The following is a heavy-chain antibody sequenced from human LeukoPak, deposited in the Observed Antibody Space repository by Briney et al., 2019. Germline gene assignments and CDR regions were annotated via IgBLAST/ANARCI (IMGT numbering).Heavy chain of an antibody. Sequence: HPAGSLRLSCVISGLSVSSTYMSWVRQAPGKGLEWVAVIYSGGTTNYADSVKGRFIVYRDSSKHTLELQMNSLRAGYTAGYYCASKVTTGYWGQGTLVTVSS. CDR3: ASKVTTGY. D-gene: IGHD4-17*01. CDR2: IYSGGTT. CDR1: GLSVSSTY. J-gene: IGHJ4*02. V-gene: IGHV3-66*01.